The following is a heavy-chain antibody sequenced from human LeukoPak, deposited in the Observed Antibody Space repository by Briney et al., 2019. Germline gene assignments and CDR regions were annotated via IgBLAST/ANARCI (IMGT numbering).Heavy chain of an antibody. Sequence: ASVKVSCKASGGTFSSYAISWVRQAPGQGLEWMGGIIPIFGTANYAQKFQGRVTITADKSTSTAYMELSSLRSEDTAVYYCARVVRVRGVMSGWFDPWGQGTLVTVSS. J-gene: IGHJ5*02. CDR3: ARVVRVRGVMSGWFDP. V-gene: IGHV1-69*06. CDR1: GGTFSSYA. CDR2: IIPIFGTA. D-gene: IGHD3-10*01.